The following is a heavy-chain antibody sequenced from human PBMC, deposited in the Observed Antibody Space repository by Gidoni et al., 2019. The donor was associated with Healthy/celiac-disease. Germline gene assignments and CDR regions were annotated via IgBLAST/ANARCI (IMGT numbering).Heavy chain of an antibody. CDR3: AKEGDVRGVIYYFDY. Sequence: EVQLLESGGGLVQHGGSLSLSCASSGFTFSRYALSWVHQAPGKGLEWVSAISGSRGSTYYEDSVKGLFTISRDNSKNTLYLQMNSLRAEDTAVYYCAKEGDVRGVIYYFDYWGQGTLVTVSS. CDR2: ISGSRGST. J-gene: IGHJ4*02. D-gene: IGHD3-10*01. CDR1: GFTFSRYA. V-gene: IGHV3-23*01.